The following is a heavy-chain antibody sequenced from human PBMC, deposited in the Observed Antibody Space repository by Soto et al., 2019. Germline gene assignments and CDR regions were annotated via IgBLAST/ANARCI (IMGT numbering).Heavy chain of an antibody. D-gene: IGHD5-12*01. CDR3: AKGILANPGTFYYFYGMDV. V-gene: IGHV3-23*01. J-gene: IGHJ6*02. CDR1: GFTFSNYA. CDR2: ISDSGVSA. Sequence: PVGSLRLSCVASGFTFSNYAMSWVRQAPGKGLEWVSVISDSGVSAYYADSVKGRFTVSRDSSKITLFLQMNSLRVEDTAVYYCAKGILANPGTFYYFYGMDVWGQGTTVTVSS.